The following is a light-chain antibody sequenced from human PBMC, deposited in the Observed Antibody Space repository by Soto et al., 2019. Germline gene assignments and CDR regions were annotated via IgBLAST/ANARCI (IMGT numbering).Light chain of an antibody. CDR3: QQYNNWPFP. J-gene: IGKJ3*01. Sequence: EVVMTQSPAILSVSPGERATLSCRASQSVSSNLAWYQQKPGQAPRLLIYGTSTRATGIPARFSGSGSGTEFTLTISSLQSEDFAVYYCQQYNNWPFPFGPGTKVAIK. V-gene: IGKV3-15*01. CDR1: QSVSSN. CDR2: GTS.